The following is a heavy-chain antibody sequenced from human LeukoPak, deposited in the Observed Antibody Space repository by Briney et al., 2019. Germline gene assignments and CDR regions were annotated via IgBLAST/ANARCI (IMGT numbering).Heavy chain of an antibody. CDR3: ARENVAAAGTDFDY. V-gene: IGHV3-30-3*01. D-gene: IGHD6-13*01. J-gene: IGHJ4*02. Sequence: TGGSLRLSCAASGFTFSSYAMHWVRQAPGKGLEWVAVISYDGSNKYYAYSVKGRFTISRDNSKNTLYLQMNSLRAEDTAVYYCARENVAAAGTDFDYWGQGTLVTVSS. CDR2: ISYDGSNK. CDR1: GFTFSSYA.